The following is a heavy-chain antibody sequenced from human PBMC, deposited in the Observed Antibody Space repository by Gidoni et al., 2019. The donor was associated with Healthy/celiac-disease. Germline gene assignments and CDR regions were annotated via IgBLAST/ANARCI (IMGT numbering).Heavy chain of an antibody. J-gene: IGHJ4*02. D-gene: IGHD2-21*02. CDR2: IIPIFGTA. CDR1: GGTFSSYA. CDR3: ARGPYCGGDCYSSDY. Sequence: QVPLVQSGAEVKQPGSSVKVSCKASGGTFSSYAISWVRQAPGQGLEWMGGIIPIFGTANYAQKFQGRVTITADESTSTAYMELSSLRSEDTAVYYCARGPYCGGDCYSSDYWGQGTLVTVSS. V-gene: IGHV1-69*01.